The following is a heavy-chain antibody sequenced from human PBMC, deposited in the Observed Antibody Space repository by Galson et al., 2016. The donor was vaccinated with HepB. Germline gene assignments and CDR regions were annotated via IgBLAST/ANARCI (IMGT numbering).Heavy chain of an antibody. D-gene: IGHD3-10*01. CDR2: TWYDGSNK. J-gene: IGHJ6*02. CDR1: GFNFYGYG. Sequence: SLRLSCAASGFNFYGYGMHWVRQAPGKGLEWVAVTWYDGSNKYYTDSVKGRFTISRDNSKNTLYLQMNSLRAEDTAVYYCARTMVRGVVKVGYYYYGLDVWGQGTTVTVSS. V-gene: IGHV3-33*01. CDR3: ARTMVRGVVKVGYYYYGLDV.